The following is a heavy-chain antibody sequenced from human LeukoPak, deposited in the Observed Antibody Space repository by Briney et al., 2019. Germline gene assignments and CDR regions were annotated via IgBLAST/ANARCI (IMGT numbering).Heavy chain of an antibody. V-gene: IGHV3-21*01. CDR1: GFTFCRYS. CDR3: ARDLSLGNPGGFDY. CDR2: ISSISHYI. D-gene: IGHD3-16*01. Sequence: GGSLRLSCAASGFTFCRYSMNWVRQAPGKGLEWVSTISSISHYIYYADSVKGRFTISRDNAKNPMYLQMNSLRAEDTGVYYCARDLSLGNPGGFDYWGQGALVTVSS. J-gene: IGHJ4*02.